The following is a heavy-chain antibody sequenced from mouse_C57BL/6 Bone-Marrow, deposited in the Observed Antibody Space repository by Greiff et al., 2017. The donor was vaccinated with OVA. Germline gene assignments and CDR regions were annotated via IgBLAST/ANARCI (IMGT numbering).Heavy chain of an antibody. V-gene: IGHV5-2*01. D-gene: IGHD2-3*01. CDR3: ARRGGYYKDWYFDV. Sequence: EVQGVESGGGLVQPGESLKLSCESNEYEFPSHDMSWVRKTPEKRLELVAAINSDGGSTYYPDTMERRFIISRDNTKKTLYLQMSSLRSEDTALYYCARRGGYYKDWYFDVWGTGTTVTVSS. CDR1: EYEFPSHD. J-gene: IGHJ1*03. CDR2: INSDGGST.